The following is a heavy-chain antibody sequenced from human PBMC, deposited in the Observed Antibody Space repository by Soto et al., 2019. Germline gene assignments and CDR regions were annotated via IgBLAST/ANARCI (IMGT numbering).Heavy chain of an antibody. CDR1: GFTFSSYG. V-gene: IGHV3-30*18. Sequence: QVQLVESGGGVVQPGRSLRLSCAASGFTFSSYGMRWVRQAPGKGLEWVAVISYDGSNKYYADSVKGRFTISRDNSKNTLYLQMNSLRAEDTAVYYCAKDGIAVDIMGPNYYYYYGMDVWGQGTTVTVSS. D-gene: IGHD6-19*01. J-gene: IGHJ6*02. CDR2: ISYDGSNK. CDR3: AKDGIAVDIMGPNYYYYYGMDV.